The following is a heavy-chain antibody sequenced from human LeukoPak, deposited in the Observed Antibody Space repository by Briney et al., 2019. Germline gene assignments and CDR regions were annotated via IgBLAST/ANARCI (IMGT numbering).Heavy chain of an antibody. CDR2: ISYDGSNK. CDR1: GFTFSSYG. D-gene: IGHD6-19*01. V-gene: IGHV3-30*18. CDR3: AKDWSMGSSGWYYFDY. J-gene: IGHJ4*02. Sequence: PGRSLRLSCAASGFTFSSYGMHWVRQAPGKGLEWVAVISYDGSNKYYAGSVKGRFTISRDNSKNTLYLQMNSLRAEDTAVYYCAKDWSMGSSGWYYFDYWGQGTLVTVSS.